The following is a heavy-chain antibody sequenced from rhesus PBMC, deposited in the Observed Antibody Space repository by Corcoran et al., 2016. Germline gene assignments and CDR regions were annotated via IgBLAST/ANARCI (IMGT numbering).Heavy chain of an antibody. D-gene: IGHD6-25*01. CDR3: ARPYSGSWTLFDY. J-gene: IGHJ4*01. CDR1: GGSISSSY. Sequence: QLQLQESGPGLVKPSETLSVTCAVSGGSISSSYWSWIRQSPGQGLEWSGYIYGSCSSTNYTHSRKSRVTLAVDTSKNQLSLKLSSVTTADTAVYYCARPYSGSWTLFDYWGQGVLVTVSS. CDR2: IYGSCSST. V-gene: IGHV4-169*01.